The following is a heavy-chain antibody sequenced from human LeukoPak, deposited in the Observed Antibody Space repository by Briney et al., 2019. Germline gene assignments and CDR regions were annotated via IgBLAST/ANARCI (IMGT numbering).Heavy chain of an antibody. CDR2: VDGRGSNT. Sequence: GGSLRLSCAASGFTFSSFGMSWVRQAPGKGLEWVSSVDGRGSNTYYGDSVKGRFIISRDNSKNTLYLQVSSLRAEDTAVYYCAKNQDSTDWAVDYWGQGTLVTVSS. CDR3: AKNQDSTDWAVDY. D-gene: IGHD2/OR15-2a*01. J-gene: IGHJ4*02. CDR1: GFTFSSFG. V-gene: IGHV3-23*01.